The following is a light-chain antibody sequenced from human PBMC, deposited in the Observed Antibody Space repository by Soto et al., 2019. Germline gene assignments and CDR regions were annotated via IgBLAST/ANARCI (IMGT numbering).Light chain of an antibody. CDR3: QQRSNWPT. CDR1: QSISNNY. CDR2: DAS. J-gene: IGKJ1*01. Sequence: EIVLTQSPGTLSLSPGERATLSCRASQSISNNYLAWYQHKPGQAPRLLIYDASNRATGIPARFSGSGSGTDFTLTISSLEPEDFAVYYCQQRSNWPTFGQGTKVDIK. V-gene: IGKV3-11*01.